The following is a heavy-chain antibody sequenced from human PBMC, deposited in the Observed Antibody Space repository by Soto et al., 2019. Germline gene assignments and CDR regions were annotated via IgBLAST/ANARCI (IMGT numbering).Heavy chain of an antibody. CDR3: ARDFNYDILTGYYFWFDP. V-gene: IGHV1-18*01. D-gene: IGHD3-9*01. Sequence: ASVKVSCKASGYTFTSYGISWVRQAPGQGLEWMGWISAYNGNTNYAQKLQGRVTMTTDTSTSTAYMELRSLRSDDTAVYYCARDFNYDILTGYYFWFDPWGQGTLVTVSS. J-gene: IGHJ5*02. CDR2: ISAYNGNT. CDR1: GYTFTSYG.